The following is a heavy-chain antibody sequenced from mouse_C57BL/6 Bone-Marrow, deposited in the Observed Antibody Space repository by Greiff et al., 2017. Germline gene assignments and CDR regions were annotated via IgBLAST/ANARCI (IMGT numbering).Heavy chain of an antibody. J-gene: IGHJ1*03. CDR2: IDPSDSYT. D-gene: IGHD2-4*01. CDR1: GYTFTSYW. CDR3: ARRLRRYWYFDV. Sequence: QVQLKQPGAELVRPGTSVKLSCKASGYTFTSYWMHWVKQRPGQGLEWIGVIDPSDSYTNYNQKFKGKATLTVDTSSSTAYMQLSSLTSEDSAVYYCARRLRRYWYFDVWGTGTTVTVSS. V-gene: IGHV1-59*01.